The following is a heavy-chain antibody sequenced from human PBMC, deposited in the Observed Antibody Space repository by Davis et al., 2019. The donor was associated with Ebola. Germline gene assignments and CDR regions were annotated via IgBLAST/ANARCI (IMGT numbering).Heavy chain of an antibody. CDR3: ARDRDSSGRYFDY. V-gene: IGHV4-59*01. Sequence: ETLSLTCTVSGGSISSYYWNWIRQPPGKGLEWIGNIYYSGSTNYNPSLKSRLTMSIDPSKKQFYLKLSSVTAADTAVYYCARDRDSSGRYFDYWGQGALVTVSS. CDR1: GGSISSYY. D-gene: IGHD3-22*01. J-gene: IGHJ4*02. CDR2: IYYSGST.